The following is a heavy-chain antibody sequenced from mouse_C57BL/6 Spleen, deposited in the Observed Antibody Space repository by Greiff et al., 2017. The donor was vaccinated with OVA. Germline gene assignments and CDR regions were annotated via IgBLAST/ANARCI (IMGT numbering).Heavy chain of an antibody. D-gene: IGHD1-1*01. J-gene: IGHJ1*03. Sequence: QVQLQQPGAELVKPGASVKLSCKASGYTFTSYWMHWVKQRPGQGLEWIGMIHPNSGSTNYNEKFKSKATLTVDKSSSTAYMQLSSLTSEDSAVYYCARARTVVDWYFDVWGTGTTVTVSS. V-gene: IGHV1-64*01. CDR1: GYTFTSYW. CDR3: ARARTVVDWYFDV. CDR2: IHPNSGST.